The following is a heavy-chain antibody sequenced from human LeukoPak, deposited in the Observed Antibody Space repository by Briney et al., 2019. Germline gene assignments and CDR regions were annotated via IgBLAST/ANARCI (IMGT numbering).Heavy chain of an antibody. CDR1: GYSISNYF. CDR3: AREGYSYGYYFDY. V-gene: IGHV4-4*07. Sequence: SETLSLTCTVSGYSISNYFWSWIRQPAGKGLEWIGRIYAGEGAKYNPSLETRVPVSVDTSTNQLSLKLSSVTAADTAVYYCAREGYSYGYYFDYWGQGTLVTVSS. J-gene: IGHJ4*02. CDR2: IYAGEGA. D-gene: IGHD5-18*01.